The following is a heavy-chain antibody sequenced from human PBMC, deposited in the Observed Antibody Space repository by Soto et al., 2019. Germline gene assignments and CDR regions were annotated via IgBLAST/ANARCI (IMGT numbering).Heavy chain of an antibody. J-gene: IGHJ5*02. CDR1: GYSFTSYW. V-gene: IGHV5-10-1*01. Sequence: RGESLKISCKGSGYSFTSYWISWVRQMPGKGLEWMGRIDPSDSYTNYSPSFQGHVTISADKSISTAYLQWSSLKASDTAMYYCAREDGYNGNWFDPWGQGTLVTVSS. CDR3: AREDGYNGNWFDP. CDR2: IDPSDSYT. D-gene: IGHD5-12*01.